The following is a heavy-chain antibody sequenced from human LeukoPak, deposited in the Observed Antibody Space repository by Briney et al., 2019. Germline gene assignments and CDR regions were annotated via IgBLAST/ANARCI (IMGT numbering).Heavy chain of an antibody. V-gene: IGHV4-59*01. J-gene: IGHJ4*02. CDR2: TYYSGST. D-gene: IGHD3-10*01. CDR3: AREVNYYGSGYFDY. Sequence: SETLSLTCTVSGGSISSYYWSWIRQPPGKGLEWIGYTYYSGSTNYNPSLKSRVTISVDTSKNQFSLKLSSVTAADTAVYYCAREVNYYGSGYFDYWGQGTLVTVSS. CDR1: GGSISSYY.